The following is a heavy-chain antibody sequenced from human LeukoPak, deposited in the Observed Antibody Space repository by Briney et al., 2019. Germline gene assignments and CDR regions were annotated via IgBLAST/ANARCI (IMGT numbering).Heavy chain of an antibody. V-gene: IGHV4-34*01. CDR3: SRGETGPRLRY. J-gene: IGHJ4*02. CDR1: GGSFSGYY. D-gene: IGHD1-14*01. CDR2: INHSGST. Sequence: PSETLSLTCAVYGGSFSGYYWSWIRQPPGKGLEWIGEINHSGSTNYNPSLKSRVSISVDTSNNQFSLKLSSVTAADAAFYYCSRGETGPRLRYWGQGTLVTVSS.